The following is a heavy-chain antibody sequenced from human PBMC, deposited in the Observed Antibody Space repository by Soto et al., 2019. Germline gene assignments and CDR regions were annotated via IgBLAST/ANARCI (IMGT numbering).Heavy chain of an antibody. D-gene: IGHD5-18*01. CDR2: IHPSGST. Sequence: SETLSLTCAVYGGSFSAYYWNWIRQPPGKGLEWIGEIHPSGSTNYNPSLKSRVTISLDTSKDQFSLMLSSVTAADTAVYYCARGRGYSYGLDPWGQGTLVTVSS. CDR1: GGSFSAYY. CDR3: ARGRGYSYGLDP. V-gene: IGHV4-34*01. J-gene: IGHJ5*02.